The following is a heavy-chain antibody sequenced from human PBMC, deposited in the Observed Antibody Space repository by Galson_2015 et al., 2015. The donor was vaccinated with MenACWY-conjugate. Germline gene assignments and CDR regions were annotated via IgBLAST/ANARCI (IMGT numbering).Heavy chain of an antibody. V-gene: IGHV3-21*01. Sequence: SLRLSCAASGFTFCSYTMNWVRQAPGKGLEWVSSISSSSTYIYYADSVKGRFTISRDHANNSLYLQMNNLISDDTALYYCARDLSFQPLLHFSETPRGAFDIWGQGTMVTVSS. CDR3: ARDLSFQPLLHFSETPRGAFDI. D-gene: IGHD2-21*01. J-gene: IGHJ3*02. CDR2: ISSSSTYI. CDR1: GFTFCSYT.